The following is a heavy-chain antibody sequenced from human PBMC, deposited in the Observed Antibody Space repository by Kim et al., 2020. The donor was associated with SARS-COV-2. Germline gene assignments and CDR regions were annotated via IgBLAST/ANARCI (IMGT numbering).Heavy chain of an antibody. Sequence: YAASGEGRLTISRDDSKNTLYLQMNSLSAEDMAVYYCATDFWSGYYPLPHWGQGTLVTVSS. V-gene: IGHV3-23*01. CDR3: ATDFWSGYYPLPH. D-gene: IGHD3-3*01. J-gene: IGHJ1*01.